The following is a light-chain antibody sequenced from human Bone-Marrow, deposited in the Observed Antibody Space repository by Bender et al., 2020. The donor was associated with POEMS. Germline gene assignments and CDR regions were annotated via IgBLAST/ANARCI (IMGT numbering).Light chain of an antibody. CDR1: SSDVGSWHL. CDR3: CSHAGSRAFWV. J-gene: IGLJ3*02. V-gene: IGLV2-23*01. Sequence: QSALTQPASVSGSPGQSITMSCTGTSSDVGSWHLVSWYQQHPGKAPKLIIFEGTKRPSGVSSRFSGSKSGNTASLTISGLQAEDEADYYCCSHAGSRAFWVFGGGTKLTVL. CDR2: EGT.